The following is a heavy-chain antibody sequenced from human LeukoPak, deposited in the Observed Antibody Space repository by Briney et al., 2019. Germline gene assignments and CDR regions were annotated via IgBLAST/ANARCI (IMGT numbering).Heavy chain of an antibody. Sequence: SETLSLTCSVSGGSLSSHYWSWIRQPPGKGLELIGHIHDTGSTFYNPSLRGRVTISLDTSNNQFSLKLTSMTAADTAVYYCARYSSGCSTSSCYLTYWGQGTLVTVS. CDR1: GGSLSSHY. CDR3: ARYSSGCSTSSCYLTY. CDR2: IHDTGST. J-gene: IGHJ4*02. D-gene: IGHD2-2*01. V-gene: IGHV4-59*11.